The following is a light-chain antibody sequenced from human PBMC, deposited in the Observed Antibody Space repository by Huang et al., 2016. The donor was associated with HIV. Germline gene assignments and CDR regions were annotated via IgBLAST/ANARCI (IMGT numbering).Light chain of an antibody. V-gene: IGKV3-20*01. CDR3: QQYGSSPLYT. J-gene: IGKJ2*01. Sequence: ATLSCRASQSVNSNFFAWYQQKPGQAPGLLISGASSRATGIPDRFSGRGSGTDFTLTVSRLEPEDFAVYYCQQYGSSPLYTFGQGTKLDIK. CDR1: QSVNSNF. CDR2: GAS.